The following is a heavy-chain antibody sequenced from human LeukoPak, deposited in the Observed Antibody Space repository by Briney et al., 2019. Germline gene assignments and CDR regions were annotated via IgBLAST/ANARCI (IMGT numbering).Heavy chain of an antibody. Sequence: GSSVKVSCKASGGTFSSYAISWVRQAPGQGLEWMGWINAGNGNTKYSQKFQGRVTITRDTSASTAYMELSSLRSEDTAVYYCALFTGDILTVDYWGQGTLVTVSS. V-gene: IGHV1-3*01. D-gene: IGHD3-9*01. CDR3: ALFTGDILTVDY. CDR1: GGTFSSYA. J-gene: IGHJ4*02. CDR2: INAGNGNT.